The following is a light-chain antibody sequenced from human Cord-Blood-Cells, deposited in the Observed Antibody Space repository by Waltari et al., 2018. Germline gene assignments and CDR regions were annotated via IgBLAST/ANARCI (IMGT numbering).Light chain of an antibody. V-gene: IGKV4-1*01. CDR1: ESVLYSSNNKNY. Sequence: DIGMIQSPDSLAVSLGERATINCKSSESVLYSSNNKNYLAWYQQKPGQPPKLLIYWASTRESGVPARFSGSGSGTDFTLTISSLQAEDVAVYYCQQYYSTPYTFGQGTKLEIK. CDR2: WAS. CDR3: QQYYSTPYT. J-gene: IGKJ2*01.